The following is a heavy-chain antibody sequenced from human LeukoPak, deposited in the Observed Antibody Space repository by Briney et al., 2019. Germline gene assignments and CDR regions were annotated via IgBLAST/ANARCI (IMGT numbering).Heavy chain of an antibody. J-gene: IGHJ3*02. Sequence: ASVKVSCKASGYTFTSYGISWVRQAPGQGLEWMGWINTNTGNPTYAQGFTGRFVFSLDTSVSTAYLQISSLKAEDTAVYYCAREVSYYDSSGYYYRLSAFDIWGQGTMVTVSS. CDR1: GYTFTSYG. V-gene: IGHV7-4-1*02. CDR3: AREVSYYDSSGYYYRLSAFDI. CDR2: INTNTGNP. D-gene: IGHD3-22*01.